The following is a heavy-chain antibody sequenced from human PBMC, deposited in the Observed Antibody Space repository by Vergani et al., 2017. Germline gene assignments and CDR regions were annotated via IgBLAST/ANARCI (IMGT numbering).Heavy chain of an antibody. CDR1: GGSFTSYH. CDR2: IDHTGRP. D-gene: IGHD4-11*01. CDR3: ARVNTETNGHLYYYYYMDV. V-gene: IGHV4-34*01. J-gene: IGHJ6*03. Sequence: QVQLQQWGGGLLKPSETLSLTCVVNGGSFTSYHWTWIRQSPGERLEWVGDIDHTGRPDYNPSLKSRLTMSVDKSRNQLSLTLNSVTATDTAIYFCARVNTETNGHLYYYYYMDVWGQGTAVTVS.